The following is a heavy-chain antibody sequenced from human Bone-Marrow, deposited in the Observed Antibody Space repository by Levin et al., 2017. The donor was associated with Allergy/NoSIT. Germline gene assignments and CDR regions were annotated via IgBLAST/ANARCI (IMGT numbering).Heavy chain of an antibody. CDR2: INPTGGGT. CDR3: TRDRLDGAGNHYYFDH. V-gene: IGHV1-46*01. J-gene: IGHJ4*02. CDR1: GYIFTNYY. D-gene: IGHD4-17*01. Sequence: VASVKVSCKASGYIFTNYYMHWVRQAPGQGLEWVGLINPTGGGTRYAQKFQGRVTITSDTSTSTVYMELTRMRSEDTAVYYCTRDRLDGAGNHYYFDHWGQGTPVTVSS.